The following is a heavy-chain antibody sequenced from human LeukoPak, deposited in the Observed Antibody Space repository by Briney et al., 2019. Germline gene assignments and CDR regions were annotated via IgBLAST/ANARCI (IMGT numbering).Heavy chain of an antibody. D-gene: IGHD4-17*01. CDR3: ARDSTPYGHSGY. Sequence: PSGTLSLTCTVSGDSINSLDLWSWIRQPPGKGLEWIGYIYYSGTTNFNPSLKSRVTISVDTSKNQFSLRLSSVTAADTAVYYCARDSTPYGHSGYWGQGTLVTVSP. V-gene: IGHV4-59*11. CDR1: GDSINSLDL. J-gene: IGHJ4*02. CDR2: IYYSGTT.